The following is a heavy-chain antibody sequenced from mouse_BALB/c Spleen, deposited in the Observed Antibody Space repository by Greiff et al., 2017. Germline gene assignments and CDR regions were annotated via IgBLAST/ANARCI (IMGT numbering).Heavy chain of an antibody. CDR3: ARRDYEYDGGYFDV. J-gene: IGHJ1*01. CDR1: GDSITSGY. CDR2: ISYSGST. D-gene: IGHD2-4*01. Sequence: VQLKESGPSLVKPSQTLSLTCSVTGDSITSGYWNWIRKFPGNKLEYMGYISYSGSTYYNPSLKSRISITRDTSKNQYYLQLNSVTTEDTATYYCARRDYEYDGGYFDVWGAGTTVTVSS. V-gene: IGHV3-8*02.